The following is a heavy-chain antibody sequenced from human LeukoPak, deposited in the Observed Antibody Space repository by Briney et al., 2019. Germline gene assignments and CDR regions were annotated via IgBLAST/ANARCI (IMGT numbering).Heavy chain of an antibody. J-gene: IGHJ5*02. CDR2: INTNSGGT. D-gene: IGHD5-18*01. V-gene: IGHV1-2*02. CDR3: AREGGIQLVTNWFDP. Sequence: ASVKVSCKASGYTFTRYYMHWVRQAPGQGLEWMGWINTNSGGTNYAQKFQGRVTMTRDTSISTAYMELRSLRSDDTAVYYCAREGGIQLVTNWFDPWGQGTLVTVSS. CDR1: GYTFTRYY.